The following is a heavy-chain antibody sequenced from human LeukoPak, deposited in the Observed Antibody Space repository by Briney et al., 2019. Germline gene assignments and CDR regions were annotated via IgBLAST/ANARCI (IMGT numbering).Heavy chain of an antibody. CDR3: ARDRYYYDSSGYSGNYYFDY. J-gene: IGHJ4*02. V-gene: IGHV3-66*01. CDR2: IYSGGST. Sequence: GGSLRLSCAASGFTFSTYAMTWVRQAPGKGLEWVSVIYSGGSTYYADSVKGRFTISRDNSKNTLYLQMNSLRAEDTAVYYCARDRYYYDSSGYSGNYYFDYWGQGTLVTVSS. D-gene: IGHD3-22*01. CDR1: GFTFSTYA.